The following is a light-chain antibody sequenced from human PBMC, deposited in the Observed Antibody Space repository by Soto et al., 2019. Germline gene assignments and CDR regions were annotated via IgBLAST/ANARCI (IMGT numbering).Light chain of an antibody. J-gene: IGKJ1*01. CDR2: DAS. Sequence: DIQMTQSPSTLSASVGDRVTITCRASQSISSWLAWYQQKPGKAPKFLIYDASNLESGVPSRFSGSGSGTEFTLTISSLQPDDFAPYYCQQYSSYWTFGQETKVDIK. V-gene: IGKV1-5*01. CDR1: QSISSW. CDR3: QQYSSYWT.